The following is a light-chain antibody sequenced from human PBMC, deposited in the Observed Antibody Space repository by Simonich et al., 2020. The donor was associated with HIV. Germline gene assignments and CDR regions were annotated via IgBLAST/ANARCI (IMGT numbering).Light chain of an antibody. CDR3: MQGTHWPIT. CDR1: QSLVHSDGNTY. V-gene: IGKV2-30*02. CDR2: KVS. Sequence: DVVMTQSPLSLPVTLGQPASISCRSSQSLVHSDGNTYWNWFQQRPGQSPRRLICKVSNRDSGVPDIFSGSGSGTDFTLKISRVEAEDVGVYYCMQGTHWPITFGQGTRLEIK. J-gene: IGKJ5*01.